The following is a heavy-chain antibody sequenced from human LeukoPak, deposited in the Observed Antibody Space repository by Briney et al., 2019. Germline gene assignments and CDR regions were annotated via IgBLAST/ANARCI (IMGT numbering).Heavy chain of an antibody. CDR1: GFTFSNYA. CDR2: IDVGSYT. CDR3: ARDKAATGTFSDS. D-gene: IGHD6-13*01. Sequence: GESLRLSCAVSGFTFSNYAMNWIRQAPGKGLEWVSSIDVGSYTYYAGSVKGRFPISRDNSKNTLYLQMNSLRTEDTAVYYCARDKAATGTFSDSWGQGTLVTVSS. J-gene: IGHJ4*02. V-gene: IGHV3-21*01.